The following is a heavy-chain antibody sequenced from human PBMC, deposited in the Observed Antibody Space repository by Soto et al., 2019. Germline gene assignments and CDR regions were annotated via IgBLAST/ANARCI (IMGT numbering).Heavy chain of an antibody. D-gene: IGHD3-3*01. J-gene: IGHJ3*02. Sequence: EVQLVESGGGLVKPGGSLRLSCAASGFTFSNAWMNWVRQAPGKGLEWVDRIKSKTDGGTTDYAAPVKGRFTISRDDSKNTLYLQMNSLKTEDSAVYYCTTPTGFITIFGATNDAFDIWGQGTMVTVSS. CDR3: TTPTGFITIFGATNDAFDI. V-gene: IGHV3-15*07. CDR1: GFTFSNAW. CDR2: IKSKTDGGTT.